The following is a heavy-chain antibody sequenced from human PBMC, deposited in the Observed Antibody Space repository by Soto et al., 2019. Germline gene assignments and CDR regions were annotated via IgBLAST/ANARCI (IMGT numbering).Heavy chain of an antibody. Sequence: EVQLLESGGDLVQPGGSLRLSCAASGFTFSNYAMTWVRQAPGKGLEWVSGISATGESTYYAGSVEGRFTISRDNAKNTLYLQIKSLRAEDTAVYYCAKDKSSSYGDYLGFAYWGQGTLATVSS. CDR1: GFTFSNYA. CDR2: ISATGEST. J-gene: IGHJ4*02. CDR3: AKDKSSSYGDYLGFAY. V-gene: IGHV3-23*01. D-gene: IGHD2-21*02.